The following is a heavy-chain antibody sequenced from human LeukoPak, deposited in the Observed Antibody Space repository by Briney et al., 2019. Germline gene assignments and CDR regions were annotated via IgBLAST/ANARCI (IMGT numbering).Heavy chain of an antibody. D-gene: IGHD3-3*01. CDR3: AKDRSGYPYNWFDP. V-gene: IGHV3-9*01. CDR2: ISWNSGSI. CDR1: GFTFYDYA. J-gene: IGHJ5*02. Sequence: GGSLRLSCAASGFTFYDYAMHWVRHAPGKGLEWVSGISWNSGSIGYADSVKGRFTISRDNAKNSLYLQMNSLRAEDTALYYCAKDRSGYPYNWFDPWGQGTLVTVSS.